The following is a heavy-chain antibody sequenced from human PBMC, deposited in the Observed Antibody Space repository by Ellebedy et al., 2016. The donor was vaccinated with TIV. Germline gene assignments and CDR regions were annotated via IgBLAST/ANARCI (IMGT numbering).Heavy chain of an antibody. Sequence: PGGSLRLSCAASGFTFSDFAMNWVRQAPGKGLEWVSTISSGGITTYYADSVKGRFTTSRDNSKNTLYLQMNRLRAEDTALYYCTNGYTTGWPHWGQGTLVTVSS. D-gene: IGHD6-19*01. CDR1: GFTFSDFA. CDR2: ISSGGITT. CDR3: TNGYTTGWPH. J-gene: IGHJ4*02. V-gene: IGHV3-23*01.